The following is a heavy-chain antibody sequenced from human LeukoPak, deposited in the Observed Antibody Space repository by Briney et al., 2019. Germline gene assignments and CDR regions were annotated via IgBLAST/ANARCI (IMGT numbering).Heavy chain of an antibody. V-gene: IGHV3-74*01. Sequence: GGSLRLSCAASGFTFSSYWMHWVRQAPGKGLVWVSHIKTDGRNTNYADSVKGRFTISRDNAKNTLYLQMNSLRAEDTAVYYCARPRDVYNRGAFDIWGQGTMVTVSS. CDR3: ARPRDVYNRGAFDI. J-gene: IGHJ3*02. CDR1: GFTFSSYW. CDR2: IKTDGRNT. D-gene: IGHD5-24*01.